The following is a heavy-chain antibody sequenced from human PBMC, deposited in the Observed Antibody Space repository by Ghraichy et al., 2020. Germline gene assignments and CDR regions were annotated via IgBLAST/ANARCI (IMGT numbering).Heavy chain of an antibody. CDR1: GFTFSSYG. V-gene: IGHV3-33*01. CDR3: ARDRGMTDIVVEHGAFDI. Sequence: GGSLRLSCAASGFTFSSYGMHWVRQAPGKGLEWVAVIWYDGSNKNCADSVKGRFTISRDNSKNTLYLQMNSLRAEDTAMYYCARDRGMTDIVVEHGAFDIWGKGTMVTVSS. J-gene: IGHJ3*02. CDR2: IWYDGSNK. D-gene: IGHD2-15*01.